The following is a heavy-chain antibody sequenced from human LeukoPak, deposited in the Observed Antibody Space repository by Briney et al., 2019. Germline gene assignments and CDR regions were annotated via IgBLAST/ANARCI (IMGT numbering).Heavy chain of an antibody. D-gene: IGHD6-13*01. CDR3: ARDGRSSSWLPYYYYYYYMDV. J-gene: IGHJ6*03. CDR2: ISSSSSYI. V-gene: IGHV3-21*01. CDR1: VFTFSSYS. Sequence: GGSLRLSCAASVFTFSSYSMNWVRQAPWKGREGVSSISSSSSYIYYADSVKGRFNISRDNAKNSLYLQMNSLRAEDTAVYYCARDGRSSSWLPYYYYYYYMDVWGKGTTVTVSS.